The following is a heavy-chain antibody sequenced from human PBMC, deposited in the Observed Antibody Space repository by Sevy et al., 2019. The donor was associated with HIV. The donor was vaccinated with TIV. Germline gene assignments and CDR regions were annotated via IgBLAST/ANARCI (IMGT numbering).Heavy chain of an antibody. V-gene: IGHV3-30*18. CDR2: ISYDGSNK. CDR3: AKGFAPYSSSSVGWGAFDI. J-gene: IGHJ3*02. CDR1: GFTFSSYG. D-gene: IGHD6-6*01. Sequence: GESLKISCAASGFTFSSYGMHWVRQAPGKGLEWVAVISYDGSNKYYADSVKGRFTISRDNSKNTLYLQMNSLRAEDTAVYYCAKGFAPYSSSSVGWGAFDIWGQGTMATVSS.